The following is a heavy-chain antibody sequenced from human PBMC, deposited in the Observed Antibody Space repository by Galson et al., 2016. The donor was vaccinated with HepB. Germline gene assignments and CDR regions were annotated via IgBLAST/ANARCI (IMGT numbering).Heavy chain of an antibody. Sequence: SLRLSCAASGFTFSRYTLTWVRQAPGKGLEWVAYINHYGDEQYYVDSVKGRFTISRDNAKNSLYLQMNSLRADDTAVYYCARLWGIAPPTWFDPWGQGTLVTVSS. CDR2: INHYGDEQ. CDR3: ARLWGIAPPTWFDP. V-gene: IGHV3-7*03. CDR1: GFTFSRYT. D-gene: IGHD3-16*01. J-gene: IGHJ5*02.